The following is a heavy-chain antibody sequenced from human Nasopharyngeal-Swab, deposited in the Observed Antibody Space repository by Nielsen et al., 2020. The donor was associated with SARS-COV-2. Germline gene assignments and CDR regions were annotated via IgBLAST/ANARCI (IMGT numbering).Heavy chain of an antibody. D-gene: IGHD6-19*01. Sequence: GASLKISCAASGFTFSSYWMHWVRQAPGKGLVWVSRINSDGSSTSYADSVKGRFTISRDNAKNTLYLQMNSLRAEDTAVYYCARALYSSGWHVDYWGQGTLVTVSS. CDR3: ARALYSSGWHVDY. CDR2: INSDGSST. CDR1: GFTFSSYW. V-gene: IGHV3-74*01. J-gene: IGHJ4*02.